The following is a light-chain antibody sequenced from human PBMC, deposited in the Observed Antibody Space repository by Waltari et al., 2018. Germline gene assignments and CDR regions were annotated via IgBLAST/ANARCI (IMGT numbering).Light chain of an antibody. CDR2: AAS. V-gene: IGKV1-39*01. Sequence: DIQMTQSPSSLSASVGDRVTITCRASQSISSYLNWYQQKPGKAPKLRIYAASSLQSGVPSRFSGSGSGTDFTLTISSLQHEDFATYYCQQSYSTPRTFGQGTKVEIK. J-gene: IGKJ1*01. CDR1: QSISSY. CDR3: QQSYSTPRT.